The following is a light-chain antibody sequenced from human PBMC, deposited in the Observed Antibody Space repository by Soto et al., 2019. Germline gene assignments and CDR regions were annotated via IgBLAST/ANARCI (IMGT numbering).Light chain of an antibody. CDR3: SSYTTSYFYV. CDR2: GVN. J-gene: IGLJ1*01. CDR1: GRDIGAYDY. Sequence: QSALTQPASVSGSPGQSITISCTGSGRDIGAYDYVSWYQQHPGKAPKLLIYGVNNRPSGVSYRFSASKSAFTASLTISGLQAEDEDHYYCSSYTTSYFYVFGPGTKVTVL. V-gene: IGLV2-14*01.